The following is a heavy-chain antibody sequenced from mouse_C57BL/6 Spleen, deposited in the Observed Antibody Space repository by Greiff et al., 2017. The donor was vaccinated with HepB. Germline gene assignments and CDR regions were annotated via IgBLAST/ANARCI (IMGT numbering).Heavy chain of an antibody. CDR3: ARHIPHYGYFDV. CDR2: IWSNGST. V-gene: IGHV2-6-1*01. Sequence: VQLQQSGPGLVAPSQSLSITCTVSGFSLTSYGVHWVRQPPGKGLEWLVVIWSNGSTTYNSALKSRLSISKDNSKSQVFLKMNSLQTDDTAMYYCARHIPHYGYFDVWGTGTTVTVSS. CDR1: GFSLTSYG. J-gene: IGHJ1*03.